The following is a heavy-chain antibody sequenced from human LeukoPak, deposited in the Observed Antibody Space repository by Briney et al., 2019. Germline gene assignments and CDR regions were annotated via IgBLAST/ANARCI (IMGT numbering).Heavy chain of an antibody. CDR2: IYPGDSDT. Sequence: GESLKISCKGSGYSFTTYWIGWVRQMPGKGLEWMGIIYPGDSDTRYSPSFQGQVTISADRAINTAYLQWSSLKASDTAMYYCARHSVPTYYYDSTASRAADYRGQGTLVTVSS. CDR3: ARHSVPTYYYDSTASRAADY. J-gene: IGHJ4*02. D-gene: IGHD3-22*01. V-gene: IGHV5-51*01. CDR1: GYSFTTYW.